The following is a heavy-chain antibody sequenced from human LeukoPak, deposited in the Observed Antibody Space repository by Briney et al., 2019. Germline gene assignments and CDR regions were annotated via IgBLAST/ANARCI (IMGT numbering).Heavy chain of an antibody. Sequence: GGSLRLSCAASGFTLSSYAMSWVRQAPGEGLEWVSAISGSGGSTYYADSVKGRFTISRDNSKNTLYLQMNSLRAEDTAVYYCAKGTRDSTDYPSDYWGQGTLVTVSS. CDR2: ISGSGGST. D-gene: IGHD2-2*01. CDR1: GFTLSSYA. J-gene: IGHJ4*02. V-gene: IGHV3-23*01. CDR3: AKGTRDSTDYPSDY.